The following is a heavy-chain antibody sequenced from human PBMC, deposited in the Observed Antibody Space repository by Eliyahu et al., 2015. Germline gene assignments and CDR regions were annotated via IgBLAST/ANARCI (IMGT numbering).Heavy chain of an antibody. D-gene: IGHD3-16*01. CDR2: ISGSGGST. J-gene: IGHJ4*02. V-gene: IGHV3-23*01. CDR1: GFXFSSYA. Sequence: EVQLLESGGGLVQPGGSLRLSCAASGFXFSSYAMSWVRQAPGKGLEWVFAISGSGGSTYYADSVKGRFTISRDNSKNTLYLQMNSLRAEDTAVYYCAKTGGAMGSWRHIHFDYWGQGTLVTVSS. CDR3: AKTGGAMGSWRHIHFDY.